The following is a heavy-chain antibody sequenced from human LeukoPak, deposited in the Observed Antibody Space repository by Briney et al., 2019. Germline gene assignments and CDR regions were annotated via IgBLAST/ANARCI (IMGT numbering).Heavy chain of an antibody. CDR3: TTPVR. D-gene: IGHD3-10*01. J-gene: IGHJ4*02. V-gene: IGHV3-15*01. CDR2: IKSKNDGGTT. Sequence: GGSLRLSCAASGFTFTNAWMSWVRQAPGKGLEWAGRIKSKNDGGTTDYAAPVKGRFTISRDDSKNTLYLQMNSLETEDTAVYYCTTPVRGGQGTLVTVST. CDR1: GFTFTNAW.